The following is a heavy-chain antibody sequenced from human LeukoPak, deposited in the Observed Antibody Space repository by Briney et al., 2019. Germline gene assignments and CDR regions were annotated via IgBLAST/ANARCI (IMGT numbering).Heavy chain of an antibody. CDR2: MHPNSGGT. J-gene: IGHJ4*02. CDR1: GYTFTDYY. Sequence: ASVKVSCKASGYTFTDYYLHWLRHAPGQGLEWMGWMHPNSGGTNYAQNFQGRVTMTRDTSNATAYMELSRLTSNDTSVYYCASLEYPIVVVPAATPHDYWGQGTLVTVSS. V-gene: IGHV1-2*02. CDR3: ASLEYPIVVVPAATPHDY. D-gene: IGHD2-2*01.